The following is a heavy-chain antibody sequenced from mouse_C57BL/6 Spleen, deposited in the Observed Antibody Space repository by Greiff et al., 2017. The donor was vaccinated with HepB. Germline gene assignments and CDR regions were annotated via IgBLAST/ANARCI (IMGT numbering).Heavy chain of an antibody. J-gene: IGHJ2*01. CDR3: TVTGPVYFDY. CDR1: GFTFSNYW. D-gene: IGHD4-1*01. V-gene: IGHV6-3*01. CDR2: IRLKSDNYAT. Sequence: EVKLVESGGGLVQPGGSMKLSCVASGFTFSNYWMNWVRQSPEKGLEWVAQIRLKSDNYATHYAESVKGRFTISRDDSKSSVYLQMNNLRAEDTGIYYCTVTGPVYFDYWGQGTTLTVSS.